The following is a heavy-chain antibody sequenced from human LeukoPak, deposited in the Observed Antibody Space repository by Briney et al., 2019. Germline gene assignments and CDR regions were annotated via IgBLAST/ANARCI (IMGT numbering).Heavy chain of an antibody. CDR1: GGSISSGGYY. V-gene: IGHV4-31*03. J-gene: IGHJ5*02. CDR3: ARVTTAAWSGP. D-gene: IGHD4-11*01. Sequence: SETLSLTCTVSGGSISSGGYYWSWIRQHPGQGLEWIGYIHKSGSTYYNPSLESRVTISVDTSKNQFSLKLRSVTAADTAMYYCARVTTAAWSGPWGHGTPVTVSS. CDR2: IHKSGST.